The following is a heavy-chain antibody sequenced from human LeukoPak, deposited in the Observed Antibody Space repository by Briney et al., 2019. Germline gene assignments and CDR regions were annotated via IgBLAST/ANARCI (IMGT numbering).Heavy chain of an antibody. V-gene: IGHV3-64*01. D-gene: IGHD2-2*01. J-gene: IGHJ6*03. CDR3: ARVPREEDCSSTSCYHPVYYYMDV. CDR2: ISSNGGST. CDR1: GFTFSSYA. Sequence: XGSLXXXCXASGFTFSSYAMXXVRQAPGKGXXYVSAISSNGGSTYYANSVKGRFTISRDNSKNTLYLQMGSLRAEDMAVYYCARVPREEDCSSTSCYHPVYYYMDVWGKGTTVTVSS.